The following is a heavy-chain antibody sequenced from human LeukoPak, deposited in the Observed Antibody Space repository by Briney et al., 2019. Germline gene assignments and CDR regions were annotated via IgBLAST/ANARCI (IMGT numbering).Heavy chain of an antibody. V-gene: IGHV4-34*01. CDR2: INHSGST. D-gene: IGHD5-18*01. Sequence: SETLSPTCAVYGGSFSGYYWSWIRQPPGKGLEWIGEINHSGSTNYNPSLKSRVTISVGTSKNQFSLKLSSVAAADTAVYYCARGRKGYSYGFPTDDYWGQGTLVTVSS. J-gene: IGHJ4*02. CDR1: GGSFSGYY. CDR3: ARGRKGYSYGFPTDDY.